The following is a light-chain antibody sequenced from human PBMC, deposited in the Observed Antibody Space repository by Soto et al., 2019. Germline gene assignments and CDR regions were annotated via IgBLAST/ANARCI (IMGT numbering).Light chain of an antibody. CDR2: EVN. V-gene: IGLV2-8*01. CDR1: SIDVGGYNY. Sequence: QSALTQPPSASGSPGQSVAISCTGTSIDVGGYNYVSWYQQHPGEAPKLMIYEVNKRPSGVPDRFSGSKSGNTASLTVSGLQAEDEADYYCSSYAGSSNVFGTGTKGHRP. CDR3: SSYAGSSNV. J-gene: IGLJ1*01.